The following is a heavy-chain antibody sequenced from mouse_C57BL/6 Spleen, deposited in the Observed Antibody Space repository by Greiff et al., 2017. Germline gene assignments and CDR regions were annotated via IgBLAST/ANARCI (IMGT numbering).Heavy chain of an antibody. CDR3: ARCSVEAPFAY. CDR2: IKPSNGGT. Sequence: QVQLQQPGTELVKPGASVKLSCKASGYTFTSYWMHWVKQRPGQGLEWIGNIKPSNGGTNYNEKFKSKAKLTVDKASRTAYMQLSSLTSKDYAVNYCARCSVEAPFAYWGQGTLVTVSA. D-gene: IGHD1-1*01. J-gene: IGHJ3*01. V-gene: IGHV1-53*01. CDR1: GYTFTSYW.